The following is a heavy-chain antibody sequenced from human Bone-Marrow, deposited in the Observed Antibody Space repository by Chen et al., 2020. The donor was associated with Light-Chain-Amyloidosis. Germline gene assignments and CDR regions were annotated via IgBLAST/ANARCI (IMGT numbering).Heavy chain of an antibody. CDR1: GFTFSIYA. D-gene: IGHD1-1*01. J-gene: IGHJ5*02. CDR2: ISDSGGNT. V-gene: IGHV3-23*01. Sequence: EVQVLESGGGLVQPGGSLRLSCAASGFTFSIYAMSWFCQAPGKGLEWVSAISDSGGNTYYADSVKGRFTISRDNSKNTLYLQMNTLRAEDTAVYYCAKSGRTLLGWFDPWGQGTLVTVSS. CDR3: AKSGRTLLGWFDP.